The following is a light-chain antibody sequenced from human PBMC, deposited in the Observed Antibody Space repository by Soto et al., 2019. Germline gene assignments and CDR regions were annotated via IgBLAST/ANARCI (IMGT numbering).Light chain of an antibody. CDR1: SSNIGASFD. V-gene: IGLV1-40*01. J-gene: IGLJ1*01. Sequence: QAVVTQPPSVSGAPGQRVTISCTGSSSNIGASFDVHWYQQLPGSAPKLLIYYDNLRPSGVPDRISGSKSGTSASLAISGLQSDDEADYYCAAWDDSLNGRVFGTGTKLTVL. CDR3: AAWDDSLNGRV. CDR2: YDN.